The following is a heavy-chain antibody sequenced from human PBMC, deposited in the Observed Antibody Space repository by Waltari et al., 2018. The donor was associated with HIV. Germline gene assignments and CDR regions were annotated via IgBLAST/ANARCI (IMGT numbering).Heavy chain of an antibody. CDR2: IKRDGSDK. V-gene: IGHV3-7*01. CDR3: ARGRGYYFGSPYYFDS. Sequence: EVQVVESGGALVQPGGSLRLSCAASGFTFDDYWLPWVRQAPGKGPGWVASIKRDGSDKSYGDSVKGRFSVSRDNAKSLLYLQMSSLRVEDTALYFCARGRGYYFGSPYYFDSWGQGTLVTVSS. D-gene: IGHD3-10*01. J-gene: IGHJ4*02. CDR1: GFTFDDYW.